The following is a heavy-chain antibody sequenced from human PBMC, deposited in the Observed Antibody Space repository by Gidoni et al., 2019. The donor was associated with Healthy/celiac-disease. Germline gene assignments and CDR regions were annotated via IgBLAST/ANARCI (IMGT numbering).Heavy chain of an antibody. CDR2: IIPIFGTA. CDR3: ARGDSGYDFFCFRG. Sequence: QVQLVQSGAEVKKPGSSLKVSCKASGSPFSSYAISWVRQAPGQGLEWMGGIIPIFGTANYAQKFQGRVTITADESTSTAYMERSSLRSEDTAVYYCARGDSGYDFFCFRGWGQGTLVTVSS. D-gene: IGHD5-12*01. V-gene: IGHV1-69*01. CDR1: GSPFSSYA. J-gene: IGHJ4*02.